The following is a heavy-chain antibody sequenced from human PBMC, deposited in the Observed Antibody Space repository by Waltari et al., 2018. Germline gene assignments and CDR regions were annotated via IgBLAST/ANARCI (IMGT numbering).Heavy chain of an antibody. V-gene: IGHV1-69*14. J-gene: IGHJ3*02. CDR2: IIPIFGTA. Sequence: QVQLVQSGAEVKKPGSSVKVSCKASGGTFSSYAISWVRQAPGQGLEWMGGIIPIFGTANYAQKFQGRVAITADKSTSTAYMELSSLRSEDTAVYYCARDPMTTVVTSDAFDIWGQGTMVTVSS. CDR3: ARDPMTTVVTSDAFDI. CDR1: GGTFSSYA. D-gene: IGHD4-17*01.